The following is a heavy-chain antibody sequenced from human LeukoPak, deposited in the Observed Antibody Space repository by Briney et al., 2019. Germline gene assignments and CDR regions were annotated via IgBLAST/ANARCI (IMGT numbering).Heavy chain of an antibody. J-gene: IGHJ4*02. CDR1: GYTFTSYY. Sequence: AASVQVSRKASGYTFTSYYMHWVRQAPGQGLEWMGIINPSGGSTSYAQKFQGRVTMTRDTSTNTVYMELSSLRSEDTAVYYCASSIAAAGYYFDNWGQGTLVTVSS. CDR2: INPSGGST. V-gene: IGHV1-46*01. CDR3: ASSIAAAGYYFDN. D-gene: IGHD6-13*01.